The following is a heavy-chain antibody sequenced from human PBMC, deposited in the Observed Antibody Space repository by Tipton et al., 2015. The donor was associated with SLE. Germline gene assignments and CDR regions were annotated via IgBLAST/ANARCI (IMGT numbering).Heavy chain of an antibody. D-gene: IGHD4-17*01. V-gene: IGHV4-38-2*01. Sequence: TLSLTCAVSGYSISSGYYWGWIRQPPGKGLEWIGNIYHTGAIYYNPSLKSRVTMSVDTSKNHLSLNLSSVTAAATAVYYCARPSRGHGDYDNWGQGTQVTVSS. CDR3: ARPSRGHGDYDN. J-gene: IGHJ4*02. CDR1: GYSISSGYY. CDR2: IYHTGAI.